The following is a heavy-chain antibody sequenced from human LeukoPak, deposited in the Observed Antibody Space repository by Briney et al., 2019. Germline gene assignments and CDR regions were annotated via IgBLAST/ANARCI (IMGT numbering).Heavy chain of an antibody. V-gene: IGHV1-8*01. D-gene: IGHD1-26*01. CDR2: MNPNSGNT. CDR3: AAGMGSQSGFDY. CDR1: GYTFTIYD. Sequence: ASVKVSFKASGYTFTIYDINWVRQATGQGLEWMGWMNPNSGNTGYAQKFQGRVTMTRKTSISTAYMELSSLRSEDTAVYYCAAGMGSQSGFDYWGQGTLVTVSS. J-gene: IGHJ4*02.